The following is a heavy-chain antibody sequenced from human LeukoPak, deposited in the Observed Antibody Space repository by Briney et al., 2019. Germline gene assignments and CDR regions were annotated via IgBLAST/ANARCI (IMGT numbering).Heavy chain of an antibody. Sequence: GGSLRLSCAASGFTFSSYAMSWVRQAPGKGLEWVSAISGSGGSTYYADSVKGRFTISRDNSKNTLYLQMNSLRAEDTAVYCCAKATPGGSGSFQLDYWGQGTLVTVSS. CDR3: AKATPGGSGSFQLDY. D-gene: IGHD1-26*01. CDR1: GFTFSSYA. V-gene: IGHV3-23*01. J-gene: IGHJ4*02. CDR2: ISGSGGST.